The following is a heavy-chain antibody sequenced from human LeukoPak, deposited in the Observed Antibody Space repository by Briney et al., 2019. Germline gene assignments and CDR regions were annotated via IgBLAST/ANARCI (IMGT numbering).Heavy chain of an antibody. CDR2: INPNSGGT. CDR3: ARDQSSSWYIGYYYYYYMDV. D-gene: IGHD6-13*01. Sequence: GASVKVSCKASGYTFTGYYMHWVRQAPGQGLEWMGWINPNSGGTNYAQKFQGRVTMTRDTSISTAYMELSSLRSEDTAVYYCARDQSSSWYIGYYYYYYMDVWGKGTTVTVSS. V-gene: IGHV1-2*02. J-gene: IGHJ6*03. CDR1: GYTFTGYY.